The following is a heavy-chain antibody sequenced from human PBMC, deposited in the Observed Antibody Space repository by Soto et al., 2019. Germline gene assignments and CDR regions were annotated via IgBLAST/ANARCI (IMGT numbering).Heavy chain of an antibody. V-gene: IGHV4-39*01. CDR1: GGSISSSSYY. CDR3: ARPSYYYGSGSRRVDWFDP. D-gene: IGHD3-10*01. Sequence: PSETLSLTCTVSGGSISSSSYYWGWIRQPPGKGLEWIGSIYYSGSTYYNPSLKSRVTISVDTSKNQFSLKLSSVTAADTAVYYCARPSYYYGSGSRRVDWFDPWGQGTLVTVSS. CDR2: IYYSGST. J-gene: IGHJ5*02.